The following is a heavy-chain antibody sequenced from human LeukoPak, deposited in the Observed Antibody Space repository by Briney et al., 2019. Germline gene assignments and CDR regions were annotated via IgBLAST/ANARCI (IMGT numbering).Heavy chain of an antibody. Sequence: VASVKVSCKASGYTFTGYYMHWVRQAPGQGLEWMGWISPNNGGANFAQKFQGRVTMTRDTSISTAYMELSSLTSDDTAVYYCARDRATTVTSYYYYGMDVWGQGTTVTVSS. V-gene: IGHV1-2*02. D-gene: IGHD4-17*01. CDR2: ISPNNGGA. CDR1: GYTFTGYY. CDR3: ARDRATTVTSYYYYGMDV. J-gene: IGHJ6*02.